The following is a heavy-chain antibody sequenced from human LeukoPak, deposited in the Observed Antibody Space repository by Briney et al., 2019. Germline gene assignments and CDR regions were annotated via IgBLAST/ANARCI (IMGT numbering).Heavy chain of an antibody. J-gene: IGHJ4*02. V-gene: IGHV3-9*01. CDR1: GFTFDDYA. CDR3: AKGSYGDYFDY. CDR2: ISWNSGSI. D-gene: IGHD3-10*01. Sequence: GRSLRLSCTASGFTFDDYAMHWVRQAPGKGLEWVSGISWNSGSIGYADSVKGRFTISRDNAKNSLYLQMNSLRAEDTASYYCAKGSYGDYFDYWGQGTLVTVSS.